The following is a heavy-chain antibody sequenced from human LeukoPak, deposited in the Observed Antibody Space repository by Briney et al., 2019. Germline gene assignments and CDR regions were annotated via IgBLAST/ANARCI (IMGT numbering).Heavy chain of an antibody. CDR1: GYTFTGYY. CDR2: INPNSGGT. D-gene: IGHD5-18*01. J-gene: IGHJ5*02. Sequence: GASVKVSCKASGYTFTGYYMHWVRQAPGQGLEWMGWINPNSGGTNYAQKFQGRVTMTRDTSISTAYMELSRLRSDDTAVYYCAGPGPDAAMASVIWFYPWGQGTLVTVSS. V-gene: IGHV1-2*02. CDR3: AGPGPDAAMASVIWFYP.